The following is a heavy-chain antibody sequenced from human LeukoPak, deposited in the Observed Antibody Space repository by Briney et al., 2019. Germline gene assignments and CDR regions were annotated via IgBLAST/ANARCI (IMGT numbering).Heavy chain of an antibody. D-gene: IGHD5-24*01. CDR2: IYYSGST. CDR1: GGSISSSTYY. J-gene: IGHJ4*02. Sequence: SETLSLTCTVSGGSISSSTYYWGWIRQPPGKGLEWIGSIYYSGSTYYNPSLKSRVTISVDTSKNQFSLKLSSVTPADTAVYYCARGPRWLQDYFNYWGQGTLVTVSS. V-gene: IGHV4-39*07. CDR3: ARGPRWLQDYFNY.